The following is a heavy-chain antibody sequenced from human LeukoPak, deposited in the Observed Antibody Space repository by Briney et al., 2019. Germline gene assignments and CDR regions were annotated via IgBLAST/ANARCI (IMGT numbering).Heavy chain of an antibody. Sequence: ASVKVSCKASGYTFTNYGISWVRQAPGQGLEWMGWISINNGNTNYAQKLQGRVTMTTDTSTSTAYMELRSLRSDDTAVYYCARVSLDDYGDYAPGDYWGQGTLVTVSS. CDR3: ARVSLDDYGDYAPGDY. CDR1: GYTFTNYG. CDR2: ISINNGNT. J-gene: IGHJ4*02. D-gene: IGHD4-17*01. V-gene: IGHV1-18*01.